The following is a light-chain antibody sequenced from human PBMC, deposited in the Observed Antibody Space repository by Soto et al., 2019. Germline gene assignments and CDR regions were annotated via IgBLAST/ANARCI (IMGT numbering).Light chain of an antibody. Sequence: EIGLTQSPATLYLSPGERATLSCRASQSVSSYLAWYQQKPGQAPRLLIYDASNRATGIPARFSGSGSGTDFTLTISSLEPEDFAVYYCQQRSNWPLTFGGGTKVEIK. CDR1: QSVSSY. J-gene: IGKJ4*01. V-gene: IGKV3-11*01. CDR2: DAS. CDR3: QQRSNWPLT.